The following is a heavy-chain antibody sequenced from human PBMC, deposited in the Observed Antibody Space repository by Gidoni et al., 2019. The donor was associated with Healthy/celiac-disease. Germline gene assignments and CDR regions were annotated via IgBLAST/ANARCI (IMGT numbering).Heavy chain of an antibody. CDR1: GFTFSSYS. V-gene: IGHV3-21*01. Sequence: EVQLVESGGGLVKPGGSLRLSCAASGFTFSSYSMNCVRQAPGKGLEWVSSISSSSSYIYYADSVKGRFTISRDNAKNSLYLQMNSLRAEDTAVYYCARGPTRYFDYWGQGTLVTVSS. CDR3: ARGPTRYFDY. CDR2: ISSSSSYI. J-gene: IGHJ4*02.